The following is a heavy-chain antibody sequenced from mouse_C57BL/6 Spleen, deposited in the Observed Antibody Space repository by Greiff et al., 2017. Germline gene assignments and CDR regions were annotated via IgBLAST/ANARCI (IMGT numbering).Heavy chain of an antibody. Sequence: QVQLKQPGAELVRPGSSVKLSCKASGYTFTSYWMHWVKQRPIQGLEWIGNIDPSDSETHYNQKFKDKATLTVDKSSSTAYMQLSSLTSEDSAVYYCATVVAPSFDYWGQGTTLTVSS. CDR2: IDPSDSET. J-gene: IGHJ2*01. V-gene: IGHV1-52*01. CDR3: ATVVAPSFDY. CDR1: GYTFTSYW. D-gene: IGHD1-1*01.